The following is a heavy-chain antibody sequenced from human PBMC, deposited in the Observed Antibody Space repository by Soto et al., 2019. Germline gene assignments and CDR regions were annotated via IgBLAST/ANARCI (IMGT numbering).Heavy chain of an antibody. CDR1: GYTFTSYA. V-gene: IGHV1-3*01. J-gene: IGHJ6*02. CDR2: INAGNGNT. D-gene: IGHD2-2*01. Sequence: QVQLVQSGAEGKKPGASVKVSCKASGYTFTSYAMHWVRQAPGQRLEWMGWINAGNGNTKYSKKYQGRGTITRDTSASTAYLELSSLRSEDTAVYYCARARLVVVPAEEEKGGYGMDVWGQGTTVTVSS. CDR3: ARARLVVVPAEEEKGGYGMDV.